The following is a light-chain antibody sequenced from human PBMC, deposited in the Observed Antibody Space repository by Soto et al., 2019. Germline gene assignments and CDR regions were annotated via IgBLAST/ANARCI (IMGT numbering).Light chain of an antibody. Sequence: QSAVTQPPSECGAPGQRDTISCTGSSSNIGAGYDVHWYQQLPGTAPKLLIYGSSNRPSGVPDRFSGSKSGTSASLAITGLQAEDEADYYCQSYDSSMSGSAVFGTGTKVTV. CDR3: QSYDSSMSGSAV. CDR1: SSNIGAGYD. V-gene: IGLV1-40*02. J-gene: IGLJ1*01. CDR2: GSS.